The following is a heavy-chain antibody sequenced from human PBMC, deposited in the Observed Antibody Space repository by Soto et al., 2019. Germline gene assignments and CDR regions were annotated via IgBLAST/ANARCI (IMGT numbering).Heavy chain of an antibody. J-gene: IGHJ4*02. D-gene: IGHD1-1*01. CDR1: GGSISSYC. CDR2: IYYSGST. CDR3: AREGNPGGGYFDY. V-gene: IGHV4-59*01. Sequence: SETLSLTCTVSGGSISSYCWSWIRQPPGKGLEWIGYIYYSGSTNYNPSLKSRVTISVDTSKNQFSLKLSSVTAADTAVYYCAREGNPGGGYFDYWGQGALVTVSS.